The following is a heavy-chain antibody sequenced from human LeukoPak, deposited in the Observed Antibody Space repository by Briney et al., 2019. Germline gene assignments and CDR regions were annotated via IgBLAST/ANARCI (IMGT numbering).Heavy chain of an antibody. J-gene: IGHJ4*02. CDR2: IYYSGST. D-gene: IGHD5-18*01. V-gene: IGHV4-39*01. CDR3: ARVDTAMVSGDY. CDR1: GGSTSSSSYY. Sequence: SETLSLTCTVSGGSTSSSSYYWGWIRQPPGKGLEWIGSIYYSGSTYYNPSLKSRVTISVDTSKNQFSLKLSSVTAADTAVYYCARVDTAMVSGDYWGQGTLVTVSS.